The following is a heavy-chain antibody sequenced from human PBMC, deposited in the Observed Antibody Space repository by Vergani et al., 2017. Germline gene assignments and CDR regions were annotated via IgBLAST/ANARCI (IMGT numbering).Heavy chain of an antibody. CDR1: GFSFPGYA. J-gene: IGHJ4*02. Sequence: EVQLLESGGGFVQPGGSLRLSCEASGFSFPGYAMSWVRQAPGKGLEWVSSVSGSSATPYYADSVKGRFIISRDNSKNTLHLQMNSLRADDTAVYYCARVRGYGGNSGYFDYWGQGTLVTVSS. V-gene: IGHV3-23*01. D-gene: IGHD4-23*01. CDR2: VSGSSATP. CDR3: ARVRGYGGNSGYFDY.